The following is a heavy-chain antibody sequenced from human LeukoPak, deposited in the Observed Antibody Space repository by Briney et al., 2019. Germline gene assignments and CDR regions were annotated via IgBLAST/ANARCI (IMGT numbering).Heavy chain of an antibody. D-gene: IGHD6-13*01. CDR3: ASGAEYKLWGRRIAASHY. Sequence: GGSLRLSCAASGFTFSSYAMHWVRQAPGKGLEWVAVISYDGSNKYYADSVKGRFTISRDNSKNTLYLQMNSLRAEDTAVYYCASGAEYKLWGRRIAASHYWGQGTPVTVSS. J-gene: IGHJ4*02. CDR1: GFTFSSYA. CDR2: ISYDGSNK. V-gene: IGHV3-30*04.